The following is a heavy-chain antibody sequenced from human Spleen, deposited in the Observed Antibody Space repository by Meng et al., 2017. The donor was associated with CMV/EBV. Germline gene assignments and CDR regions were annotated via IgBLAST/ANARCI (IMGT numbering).Heavy chain of an antibody. V-gene: IGHV1-2*02. CDR3: ARDNAGNSFEY. CDR2: INPNSEAT. J-gene: IGHJ4*02. Sequence: QVQWVQSGAEVRTPGTSMTVSCKASGYSFTDYYIHWVRQAPGQGLEWMGWINPNSEATRYPQNFQGRVTMTRDTSITTAYMELNRLTSDDTAVYYCARDNAGNSFEYWGQGTLVTVSS. D-gene: IGHD6-13*01. CDR1: GYSFTDYY.